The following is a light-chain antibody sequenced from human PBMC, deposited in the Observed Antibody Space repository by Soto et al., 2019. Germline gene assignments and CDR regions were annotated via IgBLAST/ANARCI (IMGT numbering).Light chain of an antibody. V-gene: IGLV2-11*01. CDR1: SSDVGGYNY. J-gene: IGLJ2*01. CDR3: CSYAGGHTSLL. CDR2: DVS. Sequence: QSALTQPCSVSGSPGQSVTISCTGTSSDVGGYNYVSWYQQHPGTVPKLMIYDVSNRPSGVPDRFSGSKSGNTASLTISGLQAEDEADYYCCSYAGGHTSLLFGGGTKLTVL.